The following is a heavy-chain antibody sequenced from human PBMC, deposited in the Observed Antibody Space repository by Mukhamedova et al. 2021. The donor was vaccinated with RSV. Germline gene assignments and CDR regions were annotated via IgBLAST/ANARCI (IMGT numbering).Heavy chain of an antibody. Sequence: GEINHSGSTNYNLSPKSRVTISVVTSKNQFSLKLRSVTAADTAVYYCARARITIFGGGIKRRGWFDPWGQGTLGTVAS. J-gene: IGHJ5*02. CDR3: ARARITIFGGGIKRRGWFDP. D-gene: IGHD3-3*01. V-gene: IGHV4-34*01. CDR2: INHSGST.